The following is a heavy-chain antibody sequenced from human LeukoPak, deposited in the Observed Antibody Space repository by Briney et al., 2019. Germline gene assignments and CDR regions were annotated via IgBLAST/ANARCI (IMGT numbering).Heavy chain of an antibody. V-gene: IGHV1-46*01. Sequence: GASVKVSCKASGYTFTSYYMHWVRQAPGQGLEWMGIINPSGGSTSYAQKFQGRVTMTRDTSTSTVYMELSSLRSEDTAVYYCARDGGEYYYDSSGYYYWGQGTLVTVSS. CDR2: INPSGGST. D-gene: IGHD3-22*01. J-gene: IGHJ4*02. CDR3: ARDGGEYYYDSSGYYY. CDR1: GYTFTSYY.